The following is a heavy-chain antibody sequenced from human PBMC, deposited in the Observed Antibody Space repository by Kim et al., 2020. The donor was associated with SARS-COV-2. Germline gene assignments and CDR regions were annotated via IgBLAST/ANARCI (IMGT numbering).Heavy chain of an antibody. D-gene: IGHD3-10*01. CDR3: ARDPVSRLRGVTYSYYGMDV. CDR1: GFTFSRCA. J-gene: IGHJ6*02. Sequence: GGSLRLSCAASGFTFSRCAMHWVRQAPGKGLEWVAVISYDGSNKNYADSVKGRFTISSDNSKNTLYLQLNSLRAEDTALYYCARDPVSRLRGVTYSYYGMDVWGQGTTVTVSS. CDR2: ISYDGSNK. V-gene: IGHV3-30-3*01.